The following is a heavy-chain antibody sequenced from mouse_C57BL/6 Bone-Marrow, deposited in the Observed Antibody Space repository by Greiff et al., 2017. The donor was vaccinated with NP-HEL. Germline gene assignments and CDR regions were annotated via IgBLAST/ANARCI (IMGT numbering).Heavy chain of an antibody. CDR1: GFTFSDYY. J-gene: IGHJ2*01. Sequence: EVKLVESEGGLVQPGSSMKLSCTASGFTFSDYYMAWVRQVPEKGLEWVAKINYDGSSTYYLDSLKSRFIISRDNAKNILYLQMSSLKSEDTATYYCARLGRYYGSFDYWGQGTTLTVSS. CDR3: ARLGRYYGSFDY. D-gene: IGHD1-1*01. CDR2: INYDGSST. V-gene: IGHV5-16*01.